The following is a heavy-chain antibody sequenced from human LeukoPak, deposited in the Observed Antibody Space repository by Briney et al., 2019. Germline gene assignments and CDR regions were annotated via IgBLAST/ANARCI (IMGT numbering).Heavy chain of an antibody. CDR1: GYTFTGYY. Sequence: GASVTVSCRASGYTFTGYYMHWVRQAPGQGLEWMGWINPNSGGTNYAQKFQGRVTMTRDTSISTAYMELSRLRSDDTAVSYCARDLFYDSSGYYYFDYWGQGTLVTVSS. CDR3: ARDLFYDSSGYYYFDY. V-gene: IGHV1-2*02. CDR2: INPNSGGT. J-gene: IGHJ4*02. D-gene: IGHD3-22*01.